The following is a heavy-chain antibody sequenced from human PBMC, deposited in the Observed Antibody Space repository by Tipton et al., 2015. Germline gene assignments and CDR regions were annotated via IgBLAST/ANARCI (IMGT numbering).Heavy chain of an antibody. CDR1: TYSISRDSY. V-gene: IGHV4-38-2*02. CDR3: ACHDYDLLTRDYQTVDY. CDR2: ISHSGST. Sequence: TLSLTCTISTYSISRDSYWGWIRQPPGKGLEWIGAISHSGSTYYNPSLRSRVTISADTSKNQFSLRLSSVTAADTAVYYCACHDYDLLTRDYQTVDYWGQGTLVTVSS. D-gene: IGHD3-9*01. J-gene: IGHJ4*02.